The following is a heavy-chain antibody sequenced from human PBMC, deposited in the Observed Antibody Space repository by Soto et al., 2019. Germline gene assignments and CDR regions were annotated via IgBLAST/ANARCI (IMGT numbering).Heavy chain of an antibody. Sequence: QVQLVQSGAEVEKPGASVKVSCKASGYTFTNYAAHWVRQAPGQRLVWMGWINAGNGNTRYSQKFQGRVTITRDTSARTAYMELSSLRSEDTAVYYCARGHLAVVPVASWYYYMDVGGKGTTVTVSS. CDR1: GYTFTNYA. V-gene: IGHV1-3*01. D-gene: IGHD2-2*01. J-gene: IGHJ6*03. CDR3: ARGHLAVVPVASWYYYMDV. CDR2: INAGNGNT.